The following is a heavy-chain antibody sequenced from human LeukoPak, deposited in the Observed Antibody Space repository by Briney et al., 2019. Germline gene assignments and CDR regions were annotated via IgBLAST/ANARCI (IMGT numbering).Heavy chain of an antibody. D-gene: IGHD6-6*01. J-gene: IGHJ5*02. CDR3: ARDVSSMFPNWFDP. Sequence: SQALSLTCSVSGDSISSRTYYWTWIRQHPEKGLEWIGYIWNSGSTNYNPALKSRVTISVDTSKNQFSLKLTSVTAADTAIYYCARDVSSMFPNWFDPWGQGILVIVSS. V-gene: IGHV4-31*03. CDR2: IWNSGST. CDR1: GDSISSRTYY.